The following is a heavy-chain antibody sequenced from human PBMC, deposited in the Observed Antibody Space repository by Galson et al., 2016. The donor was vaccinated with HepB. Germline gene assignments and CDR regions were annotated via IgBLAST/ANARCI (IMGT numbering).Heavy chain of an antibody. CDR2: IRDSGGIT. J-gene: IGHJ6*02. Sequence: SLRLSCAASGFTFSSYAMSWVRQAPGKGLEWVSGIRDSGGITDYADSVKGRFTISRDNSKNTLYLQMNSLKDGDTAVYYCSKDRGRAYDFWGGPRWSLGMDVWGPGTTVTVSS. V-gene: IGHV3-23*01. CDR1: GFTFSSYA. CDR3: SKDRGRAYDFWGGPRWSLGMDV. D-gene: IGHD3-3*01.